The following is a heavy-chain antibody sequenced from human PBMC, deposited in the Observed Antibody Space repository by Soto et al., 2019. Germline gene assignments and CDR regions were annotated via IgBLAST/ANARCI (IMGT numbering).Heavy chain of an antibody. V-gene: IGHV1-46*01. J-gene: IGHJ5*02. CDR1: RDTFTSYY. CDR3: ARSSGGNFGIIIEGTNWFAP. CDR2: INPHGGST. D-gene: IGHD1-26*01. Sequence: PSVKVSCKAPRDTFTSYYINWVRQAPVQGLEWMGVINPHGGSTAYARKFKGRVTLTRDTSASTVYMEVSSLTSEDTAMYYCARSSGGNFGIIIEGTNWFAPWGQGTLVTVSS.